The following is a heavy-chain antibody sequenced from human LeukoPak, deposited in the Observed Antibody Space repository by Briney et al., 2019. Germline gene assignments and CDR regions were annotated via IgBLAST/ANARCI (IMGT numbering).Heavy chain of an antibody. CDR1: GYTFTSYD. Sequence: ASVKVSCKASGYTFTSYDITWVRQAPGQGLEWMGWISAHKGYTKYSQRVQGRVGLTADTSTTTAYMELRSLRSDDTAGYYCATGGVDDYGGNGPFDYWGKGTLVTVSP. CDR3: ATGGVDDYGGNGPFDY. CDR2: ISAHKGYT. V-gene: IGHV1-18*01. D-gene: IGHD4-23*01. J-gene: IGHJ4*02.